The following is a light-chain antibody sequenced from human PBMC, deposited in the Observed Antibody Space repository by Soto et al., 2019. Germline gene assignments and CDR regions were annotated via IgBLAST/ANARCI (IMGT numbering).Light chain of an antibody. CDR3: QQYGSSPRT. Sequence: EIVMTQSPATLSVSPVERATLSCRASQSVSSNLAWYQQKPGQAPRLLIYDTSNRATGIPARFSGSGSGTDFTLTISRLEPEDFAVYYCQQYGSSPRTFGQGTKVDIK. CDR2: DTS. J-gene: IGKJ1*01. V-gene: IGKV3-20*01. CDR1: QSVSSN.